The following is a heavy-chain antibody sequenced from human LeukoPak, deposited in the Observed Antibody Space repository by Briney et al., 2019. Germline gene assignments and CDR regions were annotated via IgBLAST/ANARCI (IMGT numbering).Heavy chain of an antibody. D-gene: IGHD3-3*01. CDR3: AKSDYDFWSGYYTGIPFFDY. Sequence: GGSLRLSCAASGFTFSSYALSWVRQAPGKGLEWVSAISGSGGSTYYADSVKGRFTISRDNSKNTLYLQMNSLRAEDTAVYYCAKSDYDFWSGYYTGIPFFDYWGQGTLVTVSS. V-gene: IGHV3-23*01. J-gene: IGHJ4*02. CDR2: ISGSGGST. CDR1: GFTFSSYA.